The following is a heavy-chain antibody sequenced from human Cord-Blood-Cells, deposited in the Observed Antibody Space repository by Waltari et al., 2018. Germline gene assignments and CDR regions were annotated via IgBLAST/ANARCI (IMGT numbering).Heavy chain of an antibody. CDR1: GYTFTSYA. D-gene: IGHD5-12*01. CDR3: AKDRDGYNYFDY. CDR2: INAGNGNT. V-gene: IGHV1-3*01. J-gene: IGHJ4*02. Sequence: QVQLVQSGAEVKKPGASVKVSCKASGYTFTSYAMLWVRQAPGQRLEWMGWINAGNGNTKYSQKFQGRVTITRDTSASTAYMELSSLRSEDTAVYYCAKDRDGYNYFDYWGQGTLVTVSS.